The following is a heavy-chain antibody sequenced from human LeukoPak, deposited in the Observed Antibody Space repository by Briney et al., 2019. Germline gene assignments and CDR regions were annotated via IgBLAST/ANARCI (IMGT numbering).Heavy chain of an antibody. CDR3: ARWYVHTYYMDV. CDR1: GYSISSGYY. V-gene: IGHV4-38-2*01. Sequence: SETLSLTCAVSGYSISSGYYWGWIRHPPRKGLVWIGSIYHSGSTYYNPSLKSRVTISVDTSKNQFSLKLSSVTAADTAVYYCARWYVHTYYMDVWGKGTTVTVSS. D-gene: IGHD1-1*01. J-gene: IGHJ6*03. CDR2: IYHSGST.